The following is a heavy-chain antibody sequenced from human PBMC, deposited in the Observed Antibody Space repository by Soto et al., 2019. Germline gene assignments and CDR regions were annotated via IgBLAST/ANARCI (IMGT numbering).Heavy chain of an antibody. CDR2: ITPMFGTA. CDR3: AQTLGSAVAGPGRFDL. V-gene: IGHV1-69*12. D-gene: IGHD6-19*01. J-gene: IGHJ2*01. Sequence: QVQLVQSGAEVKKPGSSVKVSCKASGGTFSRYAISWVRQAPGQGLEWMGGITPMFGTANYAQKFQGRLTITADEAKSTVHLELRRLRSEDPAVYYCAQTLGSAVAGPGRFDLWGRGTLVIVSS. CDR1: GGTFSRYA.